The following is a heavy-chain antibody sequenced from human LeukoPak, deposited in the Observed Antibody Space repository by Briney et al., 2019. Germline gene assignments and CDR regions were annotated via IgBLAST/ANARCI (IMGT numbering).Heavy chain of an antibody. D-gene: IGHD2-21*02. Sequence: GESLKISCKGSGYSFTSYWIGWVRQMPGKGLEWMGIIYPGDSDTRYSPSFQGQVTISADKSISTAYLQWSSLKASDTAMYYCARQGAYCGGDCYSDYWGQGTLVTVSS. CDR3: ARQGAYCGGDCYSDY. CDR2: IYPGDSDT. J-gene: IGHJ4*02. CDR1: GYSFTSYW. V-gene: IGHV5-51*01.